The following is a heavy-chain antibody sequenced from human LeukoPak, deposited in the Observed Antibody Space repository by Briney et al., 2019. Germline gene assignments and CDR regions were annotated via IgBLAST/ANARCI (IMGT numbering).Heavy chain of an antibody. J-gene: IGHJ4*02. V-gene: IGHV3-30*19. CDR3: AREVVALDY. CDR2: IQSDRSNE. CDR1: RFTFSSYG. D-gene: IGHD2-15*01. Sequence: GGSLRLSCAASRFTFSSYGMHWVRQAPGKGLEWVAYIQSDRSNEQYADSVRGRFSISRDSSKNILYLQMNSLRAEDTAVYYCAREVVALDYWGQGTLVSVSS.